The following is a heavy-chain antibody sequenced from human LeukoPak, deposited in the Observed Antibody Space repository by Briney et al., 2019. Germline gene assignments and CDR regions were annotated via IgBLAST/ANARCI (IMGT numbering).Heavy chain of an antibody. CDR3: ARDPNGFWSGYYFDS. D-gene: IGHD3-3*01. J-gene: IGHJ4*02. V-gene: IGHV3-7*01. Sequence: PGGSLRLSCAASGFTFSSYLMNWVRQAPGKGLEWVANIKQDGSEKHYVDSVKGRFTISRDNAKNSLYLQMNSLRAEDTAVYYCARDPNGFWSGYYFDSWGQGTLVTVSS. CDR2: IKQDGSEK. CDR1: GFTFSSYL.